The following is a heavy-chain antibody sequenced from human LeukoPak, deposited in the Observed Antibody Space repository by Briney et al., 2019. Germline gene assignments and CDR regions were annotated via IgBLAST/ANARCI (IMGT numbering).Heavy chain of an antibody. D-gene: IGHD6-13*01. CDR1: GFTFSTYA. CDR2: ISGSGGST. CDR3: AITSIAAAARQGY. Sequence: GGSLRLSCAASGFTFSTYAMSWVRQAPGKGLEWVSAISGSGGSTYYADSVKGRFTISRDNSKNTLFLQMNSLRAEDTAVYYCAITSIAAAARQGYWGQGTLVAVSS. V-gene: IGHV3-23*01. J-gene: IGHJ4*02.